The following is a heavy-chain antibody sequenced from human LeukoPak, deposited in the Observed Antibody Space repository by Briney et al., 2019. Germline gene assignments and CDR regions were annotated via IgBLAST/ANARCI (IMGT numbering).Heavy chain of an antibody. J-gene: IGHJ3*02. V-gene: IGHV3-48*02. CDR1: GFTFNSYN. CDR2: FSSSSSTI. D-gene: IGHD6-6*01. CDR3: ARAYSSSSGRDAFDS. Sequence: PGGSLSLSCAASGFTFNSYNMNWVGQAPGPELEWVSYFSSSSSTIYYADSVKGRFTISRDSAKTSLFLQMNSLRDEDTAVYYCARAYSSSSGRDAFDSWGLGTLVTVSS.